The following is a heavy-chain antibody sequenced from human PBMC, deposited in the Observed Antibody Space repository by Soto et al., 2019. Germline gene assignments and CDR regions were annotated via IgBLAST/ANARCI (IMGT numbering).Heavy chain of an antibody. Sequence: QVQLRESGPGLVKPSETLSLTCTVSGGSISSGGYYWSWMRQAAGQGLDWIGYIYSNGNTYNNPSIKSRVTISLVRSANHFSLKVTSVNVADTAMYFCARGRLTIQKGFDLWGRGTMVTVS. D-gene: IGHD3-9*01. CDR3: ARGRLTIQKGFDL. CDR2: IYSNGNT. V-gene: IGHV4-31*03. CDR1: GGSISSGGYY. J-gene: IGHJ3*01.